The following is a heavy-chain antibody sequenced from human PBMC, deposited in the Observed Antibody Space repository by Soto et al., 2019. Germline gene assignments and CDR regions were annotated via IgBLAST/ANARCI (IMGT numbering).Heavy chain of an antibody. D-gene: IGHD2-15*01. CDR3: ARDDVLCDGGRCYGVPLDV. CDR2: LSSSSSSI. Sequence: GGSLRLSCAASGFTFSSYSMNWVRQAPGKGLEWVSSLSSSSSSIYYADSVKGRFTISRDTAKNSLHLQMDSLRAEDTAVYYCARDDVLCDGGRCYGVPLDVWGKGPTVTVSS. J-gene: IGHJ6*04. V-gene: IGHV3-21*01. CDR1: GFTFSSYS.